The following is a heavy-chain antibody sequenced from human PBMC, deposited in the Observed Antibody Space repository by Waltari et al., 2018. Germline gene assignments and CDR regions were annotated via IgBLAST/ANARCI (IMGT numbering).Heavy chain of an antibody. V-gene: IGHV3-74*01. CDR2: INGAGSET. D-gene: IGHD3-16*01. J-gene: IGHJ1*01. Sequence: EVQLVESGGDLVQPGGSLRLSCVASGFTLSDYWMYWVRQAPGKGLVWVSRINGAGSETSYADSVKGRFTISRDNAKNTLFLQMNSLTAEDTAVYYCARVLERSAYPDEYFNHWGQGTLVSVSP. CDR1: GFTLSDYW. CDR3: ARVLERSAYPDEYFNH.